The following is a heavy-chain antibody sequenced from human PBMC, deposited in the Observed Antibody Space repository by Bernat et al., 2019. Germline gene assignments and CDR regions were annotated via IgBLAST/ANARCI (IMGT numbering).Heavy chain of an antibody. CDR1: AGSISNYY. Sequence: QVQLQESGPGLVKPSETLSLTCTVSAGSISNYYWNFIRQSPGKGLELIWYIYYSGSTNYNPSLRSRVTISVDTTNNQFSLKLTSVTAADTAVYYCARSTAASPGLFDFWGQGNLVTVSS. V-gene: IGHV4-59*01. CDR2: IYYSGST. J-gene: IGHJ4*02. CDR3: ARSTAASPGLFDF. D-gene: IGHD2-2*01.